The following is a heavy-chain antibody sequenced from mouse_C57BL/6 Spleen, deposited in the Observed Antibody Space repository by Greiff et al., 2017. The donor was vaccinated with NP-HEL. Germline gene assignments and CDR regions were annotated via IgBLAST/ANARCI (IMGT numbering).Heavy chain of an antibody. CDR1: GYTFTSYW. D-gene: IGHD2-4*01. CDR3: AKDYEYGFYSFDY. CDR2: IDPNCGGT. J-gene: IGHJ2*01. Sequence: QVQLQQPGAELVQPGASVKLSCKASGYTFTSYWMHWVQQRPGRGLEWIGRIDPNCGGTKYNENFKSKATLTIDKPSSTAYMQLSSLTSEDTADYYCAKDYEYGFYSFDYWGQGTTLTVSS. V-gene: IGHV1-72*01.